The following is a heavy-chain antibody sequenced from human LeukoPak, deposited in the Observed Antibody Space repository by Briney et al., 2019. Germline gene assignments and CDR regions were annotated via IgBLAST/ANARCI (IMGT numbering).Heavy chain of an antibody. CDR1: GGSIRTNY. Sequence: SETLTLTCTVSGGSIRTNYWSWIRQTPGKGLEWIAYINYNGNTNSNPSLKSRVTRSVDTSRSQFSLKLSSVTAADTAVYYCARHGQDTGNFYAHFDYWGQGILVTVSS. J-gene: IGHJ4*02. D-gene: IGHD1-26*01. V-gene: IGHV4-59*08. CDR3: ARHGQDTGNFYAHFDY. CDR2: INYNGNT.